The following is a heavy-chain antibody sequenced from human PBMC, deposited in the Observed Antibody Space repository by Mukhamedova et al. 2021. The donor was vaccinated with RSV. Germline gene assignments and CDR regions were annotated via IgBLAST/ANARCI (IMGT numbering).Heavy chain of an antibody. CDR2: ISYDGSNK. CDR1: GFTFSSYA. V-gene: IGHV3-30*04. CDR3: ARDLAPLARYYYYG. J-gene: IGHJ6*01. Sequence: GFTFSSYAMHWVRQAPGKGLEWVAVISYDGSNKYYADSAKGRFTISRDNSKNTLYLQMNSLRAEDTAVYYCARDLAPLARYYYYG.